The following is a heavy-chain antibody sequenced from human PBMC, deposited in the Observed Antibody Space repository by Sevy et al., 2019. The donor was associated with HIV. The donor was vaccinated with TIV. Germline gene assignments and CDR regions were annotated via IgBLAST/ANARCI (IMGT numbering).Heavy chain of an antibody. J-gene: IGHJ4*02. D-gene: IGHD3-10*01. V-gene: IGHV4-39*01. CDR3: ARLSLAELSPDY. CDR1: GGSLSSSLYY. CDR2: MYYSGGT. Sequence: SETLSLTCTVSGGSLSSSLYYWGWIRQPPGKGLEWIGSMYYSGGTYYNPSLKTPVTISVDTSNNQLFLTLSSVTAADTALYYCARLSLAELSPDYWGLGTLVTVSS.